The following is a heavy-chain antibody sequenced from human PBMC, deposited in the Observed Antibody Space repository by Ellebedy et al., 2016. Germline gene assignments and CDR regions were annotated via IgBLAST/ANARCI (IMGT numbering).Heavy chain of an antibody. CDR2: ISYDGSNK. V-gene: IGHV3-30-3*01. CDR1: GFTFSSYA. CDR3: ARDRIVVVVEYFQH. D-gene: IGHD2-15*01. Sequence: GESLKISXAASGFTFSSYAMHWVRQAPGKGLEWVAVISYDGSNKYYADSVKGRFTISRDNSKNTLYLQMNSLRAEDTAVYYCARDRIVVVVEYFQHWGQGTLVTVSS. J-gene: IGHJ1*01.